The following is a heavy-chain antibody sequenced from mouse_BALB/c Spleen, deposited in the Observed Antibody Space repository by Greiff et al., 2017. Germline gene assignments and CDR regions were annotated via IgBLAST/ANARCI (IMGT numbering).Heavy chain of an antibody. CDR3: ARGYAGVYS. CDR2: ISYGGSYS. J-gene: IGHJ3*01. V-gene: IGHV5-4*02. CDR1: GFTFSDYY. Sequence: VKLMESGGGLVKPGGSLKLSCVASGFTFSDYYMYWVRQTPEKRLEWVATISYGGSYSYYPDSVKWRVTISRNNAKNDLYLQMSSLKSDDTAMCYCARGYAGVYSWGQGTLVTVSA. D-gene: IGHD2-14*01.